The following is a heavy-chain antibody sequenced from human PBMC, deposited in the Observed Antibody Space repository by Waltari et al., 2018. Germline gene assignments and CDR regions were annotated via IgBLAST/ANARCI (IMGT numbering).Heavy chain of an antibody. CDR1: GESLSGYF. CDR3: ARGPMLDYGDNSGHYYYGLDV. Sequence: QVQLQQWGAGLLKPSETLSLTCAVYGESLSGYFWSWIRQPPGKGLEGIGEIRHSRSTNFHPSLQNRVTISGDTSKGQFSMKLSSVTAADAAVYFCARGPMLDYGDNSGHYYYGLDVWGQGTTVIVSS. CDR2: IRHSRST. J-gene: IGHJ6*02. V-gene: IGHV4-34*01. D-gene: IGHD4-17*01.